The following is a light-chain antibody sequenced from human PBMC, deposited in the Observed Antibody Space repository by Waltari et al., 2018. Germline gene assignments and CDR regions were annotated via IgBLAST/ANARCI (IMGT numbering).Light chain of an antibody. Sequence: QAVLTQPSSLSASPGASASLTCTLRSDINVGTYRILWYQQKAGSPPQFLLKYKSDSNQQRGSRVPSLFSGSKAASANAGVLLISGLQSEDEGDYYCMIFYSSAWVFGGGTKLTVL. CDR2: YKSDSNQ. J-gene: IGLJ3*02. CDR1: SDINVGTYR. CDR3: MIFYSSAWV. V-gene: IGLV5-45*02.